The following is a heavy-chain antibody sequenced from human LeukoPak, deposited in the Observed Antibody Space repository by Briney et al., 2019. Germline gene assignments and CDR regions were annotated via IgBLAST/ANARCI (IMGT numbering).Heavy chain of an antibody. J-gene: IGHJ4*02. Sequence: GASVKVSCKASGYTFTSYGINWVRQATGQGLEWMGWMNPNSGNTGYAQKFQGRVTMTRNTSISTAYMELSSLRSEDTAVYYCARGGWKRFWGSYRYGGNDYWGQGTLVTVSS. CDR1: GYTFTSYG. D-gene: IGHD3-16*02. V-gene: IGHV1-8*01. CDR2: MNPNSGNT. CDR3: ARGGWKRFWGSYRYGGNDY.